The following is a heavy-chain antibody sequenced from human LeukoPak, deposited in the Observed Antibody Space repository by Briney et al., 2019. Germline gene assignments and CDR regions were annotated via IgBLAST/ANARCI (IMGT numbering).Heavy chain of an antibody. CDR2: ISGSGGST. J-gene: IGHJ4*02. Sequence: GGSLRLSCAASGFTFSSYAMSWVRQAPGKGLEWVSAISGSGGSTYYADSVKGRFTISRDNSKSTLYLQMNSLRAEDTAVYYCAKDMYPDSSGWSNYFDYWGQGTLVTVSS. CDR3: AKDMYPDSSGWSNYFDY. V-gene: IGHV3-23*01. CDR1: GFTFSSYA. D-gene: IGHD6-19*01.